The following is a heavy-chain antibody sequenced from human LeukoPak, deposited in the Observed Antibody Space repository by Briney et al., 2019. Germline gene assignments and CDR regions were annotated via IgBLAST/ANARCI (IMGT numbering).Heavy chain of an antibody. V-gene: IGHV1-2*06. D-gene: IGHD5-24*01. CDR1: GYTFTGYY. J-gene: IGHJ4*02. Sequence: ASVKVSCKASGYTFTGYYMHWVRQAPGQGLEWMGRINPNSGGTNYAQKFQGRVTMTRDTSISTAYMELSRLRSDDTAVYYCARESGDGYNFDYWGQGTLVTVSS. CDR3: ARESGDGYNFDY. CDR2: INPNSGGT.